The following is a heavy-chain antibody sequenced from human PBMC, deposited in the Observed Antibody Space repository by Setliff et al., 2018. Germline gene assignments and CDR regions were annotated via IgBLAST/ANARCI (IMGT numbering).Heavy chain of an antibody. Sequence: SETLSLTCTVSGGSVSPYFWSWIRQPPGKGLEWIGYIYHNGNTNFNPSLKSRVNMSVDTSKNQFVLNLKAVTAADTAVYYCARDNTIVGATDYWGQGALVTVSS. CDR1: GGSVSPYF. J-gene: IGHJ4*02. V-gene: IGHV4-59*02. D-gene: IGHD1-26*01. CDR3: ARDNTIVGATDY. CDR2: IYHNGNT.